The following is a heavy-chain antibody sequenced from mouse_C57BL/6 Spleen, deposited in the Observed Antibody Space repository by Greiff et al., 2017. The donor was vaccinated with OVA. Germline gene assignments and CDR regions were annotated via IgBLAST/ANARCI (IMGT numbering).Heavy chain of an antibody. CDR2: IDPSDSYT. J-gene: IGHJ4*01. D-gene: IGHD2-2*01. CDR3: ARGGMVTTEDYYAMDY. V-gene: IGHV1-69*01. CDR1: GYTFTSYW. Sequence: QVQLQQPGAELVMPGASVKLSCKASGYTFTSYWMHWVKQRPGQGLEWIGEIDPSDSYTNYNQKFKGKATLTVDKSSSTAYMQLSSLTSEDSAVYSFARGGMVTTEDYYAMDYWGQGTSVTVSS.